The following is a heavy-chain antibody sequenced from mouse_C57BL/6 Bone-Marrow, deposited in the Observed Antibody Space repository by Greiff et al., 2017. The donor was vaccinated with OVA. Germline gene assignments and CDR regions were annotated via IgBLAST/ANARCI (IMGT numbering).Heavy chain of an antibody. CDR1: GFNIKDDY. CDR3: TSYGNFDY. V-gene: IGHV14-4*01. CDR2: IDPENGDT. Sequence: VQLHQSGAELVRPGASVKLSCTASGFNIKDDYMHWVKQRPEQGLEWIGWIDPENGDTEYASKFQGKATITADTSSNTAYLQLSSLTSEDTAVYYCTSYGNFDYWGQGTTLTVSS. D-gene: IGHD2-1*01. J-gene: IGHJ2*01.